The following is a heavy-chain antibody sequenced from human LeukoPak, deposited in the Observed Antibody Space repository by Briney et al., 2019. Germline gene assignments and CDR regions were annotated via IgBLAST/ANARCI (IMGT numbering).Heavy chain of an antibody. CDR2: IYHSVST. J-gene: IGHJ6*03. CDR3: ARVVAARPDTYYYYYYMDV. CDR1: GYSISSGYY. D-gene: IGHD6-6*01. Sequence: SETLSLTCTVSGYSISSGYYWGWIRQPPGKGLEWIGSIYHSVSTYYNPSLKSRVTISVDTSKNQFSLKLSSVTAADTAVYYCARVVAARPDTYYYYYYMDVWGKGTTVTVSS. V-gene: IGHV4-38-2*02.